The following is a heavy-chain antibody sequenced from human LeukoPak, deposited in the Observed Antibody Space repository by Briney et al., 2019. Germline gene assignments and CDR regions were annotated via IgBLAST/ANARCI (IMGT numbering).Heavy chain of an antibody. CDR1: GGSISSHY. CDR2: IYYSGST. D-gene: IGHD6-25*01. CDR3: ARDQFSGTYNWFDP. J-gene: IGHJ5*02. V-gene: IGHV4-59*11. Sequence: PSETLSLTCTVSGGSISSHYWSWIRQPPGKGLERIGYIYYSGSTNYNPSLKSRVTISVDTSKNQFSLKLSSVTAADTAVYYCARDQFSGTYNWFDPWGQGTLVTVSS.